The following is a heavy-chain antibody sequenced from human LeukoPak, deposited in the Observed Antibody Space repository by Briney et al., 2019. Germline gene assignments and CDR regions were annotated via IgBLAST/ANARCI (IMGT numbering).Heavy chain of an antibody. Sequence: PGGSLRLSCAASGFTFSSYAMSWVRQAPGKGLEWVSAISGSGGSTYYADSEKGRFTISRDNSKNTLYLQMNSLRAEDTAVYYCAKNPMVRGVIGPGYYFDYWGQGTLVTVSS. CDR3: AKNPMVRGVIGPGYYFDY. D-gene: IGHD3-10*01. J-gene: IGHJ4*02. V-gene: IGHV3-23*01. CDR1: GFTFSSYA. CDR2: ISGSGGST.